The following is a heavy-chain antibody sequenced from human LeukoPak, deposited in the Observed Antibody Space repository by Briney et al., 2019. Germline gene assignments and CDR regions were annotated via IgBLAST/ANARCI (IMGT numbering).Heavy chain of an antibody. J-gene: IGHJ4*02. CDR1: GGSISSSSYY. Sequence: SETLSLTCTVSGGSISSSSYYWGWIRQPPGKGLEWIGSIYYSGSTYYNPSLKSRVTISVDTSKNQSSLKLSSVTAADTAVYYCASRGVMSSYYFDYWGQGTLVTVSS. CDR3: ASRGVMSSYYFDY. CDR2: IYYSGST. V-gene: IGHV4-39*01. D-gene: IGHD6-19*01.